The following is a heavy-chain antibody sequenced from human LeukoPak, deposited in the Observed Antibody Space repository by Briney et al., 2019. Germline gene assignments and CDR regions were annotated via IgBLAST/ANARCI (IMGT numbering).Heavy chain of an antibody. V-gene: IGHV3-53*04. CDR2: IYSGGST. Sequence: GGSLRLSCAASGFTVSSNYMSWVRQAPGKGLEWVSVIYSGGSTYYADSVKGRFTISRHNSKNTLYLQMNSLRAEDTAVYYCARGGVDYYDSSGSLDYWGQGTLVTVSS. CDR3: ARGGVDYYDSSGSLDY. CDR1: GFTVSSNY. D-gene: IGHD3-22*01. J-gene: IGHJ4*02.